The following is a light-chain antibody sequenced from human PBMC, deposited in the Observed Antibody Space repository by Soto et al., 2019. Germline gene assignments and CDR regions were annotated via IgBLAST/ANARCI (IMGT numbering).Light chain of an antibody. V-gene: IGLV1-40*01. CDR2: ANN. J-gene: IGLJ2*01. Sequence: QSVLTQPPSVSGAPGQRVTISCTGSTPNIGAGYDVHWYQQVPGTTPKLLIYANNNRPSGVPDRFSGSKSGTSASLVITGLQAEDEADYDCQSYDNSLSSWLFGGGTKVTVL. CDR1: TPNIGAGYD. CDR3: QSYDNSLSSWL.